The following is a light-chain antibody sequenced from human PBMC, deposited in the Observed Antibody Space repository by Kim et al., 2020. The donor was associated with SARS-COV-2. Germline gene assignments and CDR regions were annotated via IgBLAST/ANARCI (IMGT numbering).Light chain of an antibody. CDR2: NGS. CDR1: QSIGSSY. V-gene: IGKV3-20*01. CDR3: QQYGGSPPYT. Sequence: SEGEKTTLSCSTSQSIGSSYVAWYQQKPGQSPRLVIFNGSSRATGTPDRFSGSGSGTDFTLTIARLEPEDSAVYYCQQYGGSPPYTFGQGTKLEI. J-gene: IGKJ2*01.